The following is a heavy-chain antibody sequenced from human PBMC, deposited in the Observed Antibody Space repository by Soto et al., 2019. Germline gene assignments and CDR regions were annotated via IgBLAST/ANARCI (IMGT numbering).Heavy chain of an antibody. Sequence: TSETLSLTCTVSGGSISSYYWSWIRQPPGKGLEWIGYIYYSGSTNYNPSLKSRVTISVDTSKNQFSLKLSSVTAADTAVYYCGRSLPHGRGDYWGQGTLVTVSS. CDR3: GRSLPHGRGDY. D-gene: IGHD2-15*01. CDR1: GGSISSYY. CDR2: IYYSGST. J-gene: IGHJ4*02. V-gene: IGHV4-59*01.